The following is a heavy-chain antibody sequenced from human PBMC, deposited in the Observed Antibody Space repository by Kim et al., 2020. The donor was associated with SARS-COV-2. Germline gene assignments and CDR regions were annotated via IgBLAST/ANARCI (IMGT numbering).Heavy chain of an antibody. CDR3: ARGRITIFGVVTEFDN. D-gene: IGHD3-3*01. J-gene: IGHJ4*02. Sequence: SLQSRVTISVDTSKNPFSLKLSSVPAADTAVYYCARGRITIFGVVTEFDNWGQGTLVTVSS. V-gene: IGHV4-31*02.